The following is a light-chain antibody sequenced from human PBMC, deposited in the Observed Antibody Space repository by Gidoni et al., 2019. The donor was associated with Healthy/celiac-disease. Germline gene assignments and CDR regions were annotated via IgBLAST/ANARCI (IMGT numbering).Light chain of an antibody. CDR3: MQALQTPYT. CDR1: QSLLHSNGYNY. V-gene: IGKV2-28*01. CDR2: LGS. J-gene: IGKJ2*01. Sequence: DFVMTQSPLSLPVTPGEPASISCRSSQSLLHSNGYNYLDWYLQKPGQSPQLLIYLGSNRASGVPDRFSGSGSGTDFTLKISRVEAEDVGVYYCMQALQTPYTFGQGTKLEIQ.